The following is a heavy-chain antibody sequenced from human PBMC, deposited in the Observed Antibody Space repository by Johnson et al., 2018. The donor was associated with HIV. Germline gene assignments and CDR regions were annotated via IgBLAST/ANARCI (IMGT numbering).Heavy chain of an antibody. J-gene: IGHJ3*02. CDR3: TRDQRTGTTWTEGAFDI. V-gene: IGHV3-66*01. Sequence: VQLVESGGGLVQPGGSLRLSCAASGFTVSSNYMSWVRQAPGKGLAWVSVIYSGGSTYYADSVTGRLTISRDNSKNTLYLQMNSLRAEDAAVYYCTRDQRTGTTWTEGAFDIWGQGTMVTVSS. CDR2: IYSGGST. CDR1: GFTVSSNY. D-gene: IGHD1-1*01.